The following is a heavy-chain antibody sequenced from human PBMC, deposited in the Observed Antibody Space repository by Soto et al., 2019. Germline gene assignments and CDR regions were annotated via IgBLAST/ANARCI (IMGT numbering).Heavy chain of an antibody. CDR1: GFIFSDHW. V-gene: IGHV3-7*04. D-gene: IGHD5-18*01. Sequence: EVSLVESGGDLVQPGRSLRLSCAASGFIFSDHWMNWVRQAPGKGLEWVANIKQDGSETKYVESVRGRFTISRDNAKNSLYLQMNTLRAEDTAVYYCAGGTGWLTDKWGQGTLVAVSS. CDR2: IKQDGSET. CDR3: AGGTGWLTDK. J-gene: IGHJ4*02.